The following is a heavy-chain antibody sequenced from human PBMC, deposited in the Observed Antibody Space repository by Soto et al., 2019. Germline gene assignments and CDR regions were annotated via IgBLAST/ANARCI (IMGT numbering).Heavy chain of an antibody. CDR1: GFTFSSYA. CDR3: ASFPAYSSSWYYFDY. CDR2: ISYDGSNK. D-gene: IGHD6-13*01. J-gene: IGHJ4*02. Sequence: GGSLRLSCAASGFTFSSYAMHWVRQAPGKGLEWVAVISYDGSNKYYADSVKGRFTISRDNSKNTLYLQMNRLGAEDTAVYYCASFPAYSSSWYYFDYWGQGTLVTVSS. V-gene: IGHV3-30-3*01.